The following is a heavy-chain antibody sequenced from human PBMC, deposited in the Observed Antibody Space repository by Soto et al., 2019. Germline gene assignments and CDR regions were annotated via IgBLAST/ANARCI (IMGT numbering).Heavy chain of an antibody. CDR2: INPSGGST. D-gene: IGHD5-18*01. CDR3: ARVGIQLWLGVVAFDI. Sequence: GASLKVSCKASGYTFTSYYMHWVRQAPGQGLEWMGIINPSGGSTSYAQKFQGRVTMTRNTSTSTVYMELSSLRSEDTAVYYCARVGIQLWLGVVAFDIWGQGTMVTVSS. J-gene: IGHJ3*02. CDR1: GYTFTSYY. V-gene: IGHV1-46*01.